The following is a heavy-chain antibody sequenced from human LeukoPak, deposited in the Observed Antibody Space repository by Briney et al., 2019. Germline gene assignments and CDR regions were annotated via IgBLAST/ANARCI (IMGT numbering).Heavy chain of an antibody. CDR3: ARDRVPLLWFGELSAGGFDY. CDR2: INSDGSST. V-gene: IGHV3-74*01. CDR1: GFTFSSYW. Sequence: PGGSLRLSCAASGFTFSSYWMHWARQAPGKGLVWVSRINSDGSSTSYADSVKGRFTISRDNAKNTLYLQMNSLRAEDTAVYYCARDRVPLLWFGELSAGGFDYWGQGTLVTVSS. D-gene: IGHD3-10*01. J-gene: IGHJ4*02.